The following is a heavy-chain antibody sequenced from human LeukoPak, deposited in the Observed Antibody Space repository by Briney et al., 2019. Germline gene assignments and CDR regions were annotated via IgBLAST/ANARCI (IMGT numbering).Heavy chain of an antibody. CDR2: INPSGGST. D-gene: IGHD2-2*01. CDR3: ARDRNYCSSTSCHGLNWSDP. Sequence: ASVKVSCKASGYTFTSYYMHWVRQAPGQGLEWMGIINPSGGSTSYAQKFQGRVTMTRDTSTSTVYMELSSLRSEDTAVYYCARDRNYCSSTSCHGLNWSDPWGQGTLVTVSS. CDR1: GYTFTSYY. V-gene: IGHV1-46*01. J-gene: IGHJ5*02.